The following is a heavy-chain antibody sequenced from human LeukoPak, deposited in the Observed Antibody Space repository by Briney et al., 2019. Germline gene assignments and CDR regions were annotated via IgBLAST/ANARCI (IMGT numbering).Heavy chain of an antibody. CDR3: AREGPDIVVVGAPYNWFDP. Sequence: SQTLSLTCAISEDSVSSNSAAWNWIRQSPSRGLEWLGRTYYRSKWYNDYAVSVKSRITINPDTSKNQFPLQLNSVTPEDTAVYYCAREGPDIVVVGAPYNWFDPWGQGTLVTVSS. CDR2: TYYRSKWYN. D-gene: IGHD2-21*01. V-gene: IGHV6-1*01. J-gene: IGHJ5*02. CDR1: EDSVSSNSAA.